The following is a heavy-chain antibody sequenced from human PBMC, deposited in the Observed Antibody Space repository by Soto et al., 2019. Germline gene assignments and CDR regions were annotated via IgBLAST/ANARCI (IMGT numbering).Heavy chain of an antibody. V-gene: IGHV4-4*02. Sequence: QVQMQESGPGLLKPSETLSLTCVVSGGSISSGHWWTWVRQPPEKGLEWIGEIYHSGSTNYNPSLKSRASISVDTSKNQLSLELPFVTAADTAVYYCASAGSYCLDYWGQGILVTVSS. CDR3: ASAGSYCLDY. J-gene: IGHJ4*02. D-gene: IGHD3-22*01. CDR2: IYHSGST. CDR1: GGSISSGHW.